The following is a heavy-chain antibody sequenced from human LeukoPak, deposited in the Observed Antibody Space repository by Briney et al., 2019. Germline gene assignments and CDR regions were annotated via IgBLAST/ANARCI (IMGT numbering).Heavy chain of an antibody. D-gene: IGHD5-18*01. CDR1: GYTFTSYA. V-gene: IGHV7-4-1*02. J-gene: IGHJ6*02. CDR3: ARVGGVHTAMVPHWYYGMDV. CDR2: INTNTGNP. Sequence: ASVKVSCKASGYTFTSYAMNWVRQAPGQGLGWMGWINTNTGNPTYAQGFTGRFVFSLDTSVSTAYLQISSLKAEDTAVYYCARVGGVHTAMVPHWYYGMDVWGQGTTVTVSS.